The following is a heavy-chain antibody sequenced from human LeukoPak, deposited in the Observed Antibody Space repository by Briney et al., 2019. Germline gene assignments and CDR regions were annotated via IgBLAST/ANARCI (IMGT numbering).Heavy chain of an antibody. Sequence: SVKVSCKASGGTFSSYAISWVRQAPGQGLEWMGGIIPIFGTANYAQKFQGRVTITADESTSTAYMELSSLRSEGTAVYYCARGPSSGYYGSGSYYNGDYWGQGTLVTVSS. CDR1: GGTFSSYA. D-gene: IGHD3-10*01. CDR3: ARGPSSGYYGSGSYYNGDY. V-gene: IGHV1-69*13. CDR2: IIPIFGTA. J-gene: IGHJ4*02.